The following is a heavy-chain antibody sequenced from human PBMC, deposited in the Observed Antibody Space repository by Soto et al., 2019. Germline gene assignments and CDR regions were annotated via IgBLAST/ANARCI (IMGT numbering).Heavy chain of an antibody. J-gene: IGHJ5*02. CDR1: GGSFSGYY. V-gene: IGHV4-34*01. CDR3: ASDTYYYDSSGYGWFDP. D-gene: IGHD3-22*01. CDR2: INHSGST. Sequence: QVQLQQWGAGLLKPSETLSLPCAVYGGSFSGYYWSWIRQPPGKGLEWIGEINHSGSTNYNPSLKSPATISVDTSKTQFSPKLSSVTAADTAVYYCASDTYYYDSSGYGWFDPWGQGTLVTASS.